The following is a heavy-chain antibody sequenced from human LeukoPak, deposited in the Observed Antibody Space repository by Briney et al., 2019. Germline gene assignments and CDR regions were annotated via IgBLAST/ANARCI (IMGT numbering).Heavy chain of an antibody. J-gene: IGHJ5*02. CDR2: ISSSSSYI. V-gene: IGHV3-21*01. CDR3: ARGRMITFGGVIT. D-gene: IGHD3-16*01. CDR1: GFTFSGYS. Sequence: GGSLRLSFAASGFTFSGYSMNGVRQAPGRGRGWVSSISSSSSYIYYADSVKGRFTISRDNAKNSLYLQMNSLRAEDTAVYYCARGRMITFGGVITWGQGTLVTVSS.